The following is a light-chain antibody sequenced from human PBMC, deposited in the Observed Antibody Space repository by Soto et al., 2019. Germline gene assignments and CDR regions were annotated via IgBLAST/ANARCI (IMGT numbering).Light chain of an antibody. V-gene: IGKV1-5*01. CDR1: QSLLHSDGKNY. CDR2: DAS. CDR3: QQYNSYSRT. Sequence: MTQSPLSLPVTPGEPASISCRSSQSLLHSDGKNYLAWYQQKPGKAPKLLIYDASSLESGVPSRFSGSGSGTEFTLTISSLQPDDFATYYCQQYNSYSRTFGQGTKVDIK. J-gene: IGKJ1*01.